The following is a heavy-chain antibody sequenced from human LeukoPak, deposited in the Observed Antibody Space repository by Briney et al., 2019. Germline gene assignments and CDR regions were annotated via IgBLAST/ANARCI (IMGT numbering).Heavy chain of an antibody. D-gene: IGHD1-26*01. J-gene: IGHJ4*02. CDR3: AKGFHLRGGSYPSADYYFDY. CDR1: GFTVSSNY. V-gene: IGHV3-53*01. Sequence: GGSLRLSCAASGFTVSSNYMSWVRQAPGKGLEWVSVIYSGGSTYSADSVKGRFTISRDNSKNTLYLQMNSLRAEDTAVYYCAKGFHLRGGSYPSADYYFDYWGQGTLVTVSS. CDR2: IYSGGST.